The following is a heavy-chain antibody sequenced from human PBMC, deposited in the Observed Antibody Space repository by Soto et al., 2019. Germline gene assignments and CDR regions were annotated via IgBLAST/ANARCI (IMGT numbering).Heavy chain of an antibody. J-gene: IGHJ4*02. Sequence: EVHLVESGGGLVQPGGSLRLSCEASGLAFSTYWMHWVRQVPGKGLVWVARINVDGTTTTYADSVKGRFIISRDNAKNMLFVQRDSLRVDDTAIYYWGAGAPRRGSRPMAHWGQGTLVTVSS. CDR2: INVDGTTT. V-gene: IGHV3-74*03. CDR3: GAGAPRRGSRPMAH. CDR1: GLAFSTYW. D-gene: IGHD1-26*01.